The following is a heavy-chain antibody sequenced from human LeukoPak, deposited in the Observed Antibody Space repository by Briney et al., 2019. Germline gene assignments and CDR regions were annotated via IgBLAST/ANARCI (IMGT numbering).Heavy chain of an antibody. CDR1: GFTFSSYS. V-gene: IGHV3-21*01. J-gene: IGHJ4*02. D-gene: IGHD5-24*01. CDR2: ISSSSSYI. Sequence: GGSLRLSCAASGFTFSSYSMTWVRQATGQGLDWVSSISSSSSYIYYADSVKGRFTISRDNAKNSLYLQMNSLRAEDTAVYYCARDTPETGFDYWGQGTLVTVSS. CDR3: ARDTPETGFDY.